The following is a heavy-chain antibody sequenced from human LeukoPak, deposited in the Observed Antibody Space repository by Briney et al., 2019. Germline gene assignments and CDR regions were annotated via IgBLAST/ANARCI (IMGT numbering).Heavy chain of an antibody. CDR3: ARERSGYSYGYWYYYYYMDV. J-gene: IGHJ6*03. CDR1: GGSISSYY. Sequence: SETLSLTCTVSGGSISSYYWSWIRQPAGKGLEWIGRIYTSGSTNYNPSLKSRVTISVDTSKNQFSLKLSSVTAADTAVYYCARERSGYSYGYWYYYYYMDVWGKGTTVTVSS. D-gene: IGHD5-18*01. V-gene: IGHV4-4*07. CDR2: IYTSGST.